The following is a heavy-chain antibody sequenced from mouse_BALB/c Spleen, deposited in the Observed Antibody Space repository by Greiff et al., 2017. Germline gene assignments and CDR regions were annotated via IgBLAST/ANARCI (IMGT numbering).Heavy chain of an antibody. J-gene: IGHJ3*01. CDR2: ISSGGST. CDR3: ARGGDYDGFAY. D-gene: IGHD2-4*01. CDR1: GFTFSSYA. Sequence: EVQGVESGGGLVKPGGSLKLSCAASGFTFSSYAMSWVRQTPEKRLEWVASISSGGSTYYPDSVKGRFIISRDNARNILYLQMSSLRSEDTAMYYCARGGDYDGFAYWGQGTLVTVSA. V-gene: IGHV5-6-5*01.